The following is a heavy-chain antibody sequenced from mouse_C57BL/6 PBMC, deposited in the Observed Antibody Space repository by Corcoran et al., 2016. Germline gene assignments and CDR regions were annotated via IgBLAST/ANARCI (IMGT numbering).Heavy chain of an antibody. CDR1: GYSITSGYY. CDR2: ISYDGSN. D-gene: IGHD1-1*01. V-gene: IGHV3-6*01. J-gene: IGHJ3*01. CDR3: ARGYGRGVFAY. Sequence: DVQLQESGPGLVKPSQSLSLTCSVTGYSITSGYYWNWIRQFPGNKLEWMGYISYDGSNNYNPSLKNRISINRDPSKNQFFLKLNSVTTEDTATYDCARGYGRGVFAYWGQGTLVTVSA.